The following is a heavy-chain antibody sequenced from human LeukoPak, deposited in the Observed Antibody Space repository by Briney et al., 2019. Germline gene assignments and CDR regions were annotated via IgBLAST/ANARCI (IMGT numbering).Heavy chain of an antibody. Sequence: AASVKVSCKASGYTFTGYYMHWVRQAPGQGLEWMGWINPNSGGTNYAQKFQGRVTMTRDTSISTAYMELSRLRSDDTAVCYCARDLYYDSSGYESDYWGQGTLVTVSS. D-gene: IGHD3-22*01. V-gene: IGHV1-2*02. J-gene: IGHJ4*02. CDR3: ARDLYYDSSGYESDY. CDR1: GYTFTGYY. CDR2: INPNSGGT.